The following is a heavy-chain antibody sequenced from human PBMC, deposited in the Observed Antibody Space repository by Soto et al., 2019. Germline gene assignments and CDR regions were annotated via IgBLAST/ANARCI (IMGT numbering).Heavy chain of an antibody. V-gene: IGHV1-69*13. J-gene: IGHJ3*02. CDR3: ARDAPYPNAFDI. CDR1: GGTFSSYA. CDR2: ITPIFGTA. Sequence: SVKVSCKASGGTFSSYAISWVRQAPGQGLEWMGGITPIFGTANYAQKFQGRVTITADESTSTAYMELSSLRSEDTAVYYCARDAPYPNAFDIWGQGTMVTVSS.